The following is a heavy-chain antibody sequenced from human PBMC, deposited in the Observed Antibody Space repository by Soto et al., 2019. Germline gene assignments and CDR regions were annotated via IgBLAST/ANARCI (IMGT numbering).Heavy chain of an antibody. V-gene: IGHV3-21*01. CDR2: ISSSSSYI. Sequence: EVQLVESGGGLVKPGGSLRLSCAASGFTFSSYSMNWVRQAPGKGLEWVSSISSSSSYIYYADSVKGRFTISRDNAKNSRYLQMNSLRAEGTAVYYCAREGVQHGSGPYYYYGMDVWGQGTTVTVSS. CDR1: GFTFSSYS. D-gene: IGHD3-10*01. CDR3: AREGVQHGSGPYYYYGMDV. J-gene: IGHJ6*02.